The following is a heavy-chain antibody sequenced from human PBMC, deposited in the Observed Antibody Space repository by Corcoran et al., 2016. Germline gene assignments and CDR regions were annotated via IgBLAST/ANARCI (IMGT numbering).Heavy chain of an antibody. D-gene: IGHD6-19*01. CDR1: GGSISSSSYY. Sequence: QLQLQESGPGLVKPSETLSLTCTVSGGSISSSSYYWGWIRQPPGKGLEWIGSIYYSGSTYYNPSLKSRVTISVDTSKNQFSLKLSSVTAADPAVYYCAGRAYSSGWYLDYWGQGTLVTVSS. V-gene: IGHV4-39*07. J-gene: IGHJ4*02. CDR3: AGRAYSSGWYLDY. CDR2: IYYSGST.